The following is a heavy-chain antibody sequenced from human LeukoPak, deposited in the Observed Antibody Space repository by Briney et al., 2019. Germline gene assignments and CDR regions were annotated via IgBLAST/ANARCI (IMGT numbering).Heavy chain of an antibody. V-gene: IGHV5-51*01. CDR1: GYSFTSYW. D-gene: IGHD1-26*01. CDR3: ARGSLVGATRNYLDY. J-gene: IGHJ4*02. CDR2: IYPGDSDT. Sequence: GESLQISCKGSGYSFTSYWIGWVRPLPGKGLEWMGIIYPGDSDTRYSPSFQGQVTISADKSISTAYLQWGSLKASDTAMYYCARGSLVGATRNYLDYWGQGTLVTVSS.